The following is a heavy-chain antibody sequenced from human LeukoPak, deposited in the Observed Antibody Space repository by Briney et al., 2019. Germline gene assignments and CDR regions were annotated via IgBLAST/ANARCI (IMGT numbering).Heavy chain of an antibody. CDR1: GFTFSSYA. D-gene: IGHD4/OR15-4a*01. CDR3: ARRAGAYSHPYDY. CDR2: ISYDGSNK. V-gene: IGHV3-30*04. Sequence: GRSLRLSCAASGFTFSSYAMHWVRQAPGKGLEWVAVISYDGSNKKYGDSVKGRFTISRDNSKNTLDLQMNSLRAEDTAVYYCARRAGAYSHPYDYWGQGTLVTVSS. J-gene: IGHJ4*02.